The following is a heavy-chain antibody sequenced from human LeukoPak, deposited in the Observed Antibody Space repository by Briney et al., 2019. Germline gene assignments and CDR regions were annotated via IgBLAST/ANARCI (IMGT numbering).Heavy chain of an antibody. D-gene: IGHD3-22*01. Sequence: VGSLRLSCAASGYTFSDFSVNWVRQAPGKGLEWVSSISVRSNYRYYAQTVRGRFTISRDASRDSLFMQMNSLRAEDTAVYFCVRLRRNNDRSGYYYYYDYWGQGTLVAVSS. J-gene: IGHJ4*02. V-gene: IGHV3-21*01. CDR1: GYTFSDFS. CDR3: VRLRRNNDRSGYYYYYDY. CDR2: ISVRSNYR.